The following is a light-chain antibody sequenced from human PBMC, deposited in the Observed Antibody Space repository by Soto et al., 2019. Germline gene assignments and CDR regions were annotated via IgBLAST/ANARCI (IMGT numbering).Light chain of an antibody. Sequence: EIVMTQSPATLSVSPGERATLSCRASQSISSNLAWYQQKPGQAPRVLIDGASTRATGIPARFSGSGSGTEFTLTISSLQSEDFAVYYCQQYNNWLWTFGQGNKVEIK. CDR2: GAS. CDR1: QSISSN. V-gene: IGKV3-15*01. CDR3: QQYNNWLWT. J-gene: IGKJ1*01.